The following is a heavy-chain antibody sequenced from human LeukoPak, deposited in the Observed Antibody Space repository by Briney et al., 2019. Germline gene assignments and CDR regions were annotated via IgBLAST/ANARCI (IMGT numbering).Heavy chain of an antibody. CDR1: GYTFTSYD. D-gene: IGHD1-7*01. J-gene: IGHJ4*02. V-gene: IGHV1-8*01. Sequence: ASVKVSCKASGYTFTSYDINWVRQATGQGLEWMGWMNPNSGNTGYAQKFQGRVTMTRNTSISTAYMELSSLRSDDTAVYYCAREPNYQYYFHYWGQGTLVTVSS. CDR3: AREPNYQYYFHY. CDR2: MNPNSGNT.